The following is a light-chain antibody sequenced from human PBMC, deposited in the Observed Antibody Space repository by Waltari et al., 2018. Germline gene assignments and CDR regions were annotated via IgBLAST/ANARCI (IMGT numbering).Light chain of an antibody. CDR1: SSNIGNNI. CDR2: GVV. V-gene: IGLV1-44*01. Sequence: QSVLTQPPSVSGTPGQRVPISCSGSSSNIGNNIVNWYQQVPGTTPNRPIFGVVPRPSGVPDAFAGSKSGTSASLAISGLRSEDEADYYCAAWDDSLNGRWEFGGGTKLTVL. CDR3: AAWDDSLNGRWE. J-gene: IGLJ3*02.